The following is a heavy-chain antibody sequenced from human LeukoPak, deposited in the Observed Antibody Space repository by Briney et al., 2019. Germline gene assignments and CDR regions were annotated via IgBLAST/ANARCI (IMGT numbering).Heavy chain of an antibody. J-gene: IGHJ3*02. Sequence: SETLSLTCAVYGGSFSGYYWSWIRQPPGKGLEWIGEINHSGSTNYNPSLRSRVTVSVDASKNQFSLNLSSVTAADTAVYYCARFGHYAFDIWGQGTLCTVSS. V-gene: IGHV4-34*01. CDR1: GGSFSGYY. CDR3: ARFGHYAFDI. D-gene: IGHD3-16*01. CDR2: INHSGST.